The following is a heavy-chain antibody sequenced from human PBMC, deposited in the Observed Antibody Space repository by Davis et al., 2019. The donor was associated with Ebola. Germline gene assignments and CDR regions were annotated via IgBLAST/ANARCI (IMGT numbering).Heavy chain of an antibody. V-gene: IGHV3-33*06. D-gene: IGHD2-2*02. CDR1: GFTVSSNY. Sequence: GESLKISCAASGFTVSSNYMSWVRQAPGKGLEWVAVIWYDGSNKYYADSVKGRFTISRDNSKNTLYLQMNSLRAEDTAVYYCAKAREGSCYTWGQGTLVTVSS. J-gene: IGHJ4*02. CDR3: AKAREGSCYT. CDR2: IWYDGSNK.